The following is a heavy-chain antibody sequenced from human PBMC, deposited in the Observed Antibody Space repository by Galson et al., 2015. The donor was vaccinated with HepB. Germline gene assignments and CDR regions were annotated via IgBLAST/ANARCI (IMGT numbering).Heavy chain of an antibody. CDR1: GFTFSSYW. J-gene: IGHJ4*02. Sequence: SLRLSCAASGFTFSSYWMHWVRQAPGKGLVWVSRINSDGSSTSYADSVKGRFTISRVNAKSTLYLDMNSLRAEDTAVYYCTRGRIAVAGFDYWGQGAPVTVSS. D-gene: IGHD6-19*01. CDR3: TRGRIAVAGFDY. V-gene: IGHV3-74*01. CDR2: INSDGSST.